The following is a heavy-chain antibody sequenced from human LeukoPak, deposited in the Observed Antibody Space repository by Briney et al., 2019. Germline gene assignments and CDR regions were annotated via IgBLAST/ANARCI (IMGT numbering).Heavy chain of an antibody. CDR2: VYYTGRT. CDR1: GGFISSSSYY. Sequence: SETLSLTCTVSGGFISSSSYYWGWIRQPPGKGLEWIGDVYYTGRTYYNPSLKSRVFISIDTSNNYFSLNLNFVTAADTAVYYCARRRYYDSTGYFEWGRGSLVTVSS. V-gene: IGHV4-39*02. J-gene: IGHJ1*01. D-gene: IGHD3-22*01. CDR3: ARRRYYDSTGYFE.